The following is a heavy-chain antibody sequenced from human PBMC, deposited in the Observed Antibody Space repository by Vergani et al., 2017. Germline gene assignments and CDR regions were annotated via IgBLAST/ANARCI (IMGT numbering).Heavy chain of an antibody. CDR2: IYPADSDT. D-gene: IGHD1-1*01. Sequence: EVELVQSGPEMRKPGESLKISCKGSEYSFGNYWIRWVRQMPGKGLEWMGIIYPADSDTRYSPSFQGQVTISADKSISTAFLQWDSLKASDTALYYCARHTTYTDSGGQGTLVTVSS. V-gene: IGHV5-51*01. CDR1: EYSFGNYW. J-gene: IGHJ4*02. CDR3: ARHTTYTDS.